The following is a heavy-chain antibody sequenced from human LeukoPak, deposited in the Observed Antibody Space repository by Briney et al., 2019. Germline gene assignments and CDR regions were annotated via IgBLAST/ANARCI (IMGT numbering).Heavy chain of an antibody. CDR2: INPSGGST. J-gene: IGHJ4*02. CDR1: GYTFTSSY. D-gene: IGHD4-23*01. V-gene: IGHV1-46*01. Sequence: ASVKVSCKASGYTFTSSYMHWVRQAPGQGLEWMGIINPSGGSTSYAQKFQGRVTMTGDTSTSTVYMELSSLRSEDTAVYYCARVDYGGKDYFDYWGQGTLVTVSS. CDR3: ARVDYGGKDYFDY.